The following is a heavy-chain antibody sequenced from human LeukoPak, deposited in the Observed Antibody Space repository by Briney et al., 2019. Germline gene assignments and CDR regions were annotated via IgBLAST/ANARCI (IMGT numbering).Heavy chain of an antibody. CDR2: INPNNGGT. J-gene: IGHJ4*02. Sequence: ASVKVSCKASGYTFTGYFMNWVRQAPGQGLEWMGQINPNNGGTNYAQNFQVRVTMTRDTSISTAYMELSSLRSEDTAVYYCARENYGGNSAVGYWGQGTLVTVSS. V-gene: IGHV1-2*06. CDR1: GYTFTGYF. D-gene: IGHD4-23*01. CDR3: ARENYGGNSAVGY.